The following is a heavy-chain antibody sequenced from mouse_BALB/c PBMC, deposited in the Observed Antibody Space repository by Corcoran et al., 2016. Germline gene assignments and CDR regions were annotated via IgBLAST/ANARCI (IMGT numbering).Heavy chain of an antibody. Sequence: QVQLVQSGAEVKKPGASVKVSCKASGYTFTGYYMHWVRQAPGQGLEWMGWINPNSGGTNYAQKFQGRITMTRDTSISTAYMEVSRLTSDDTAVYYCARTSYNFWSGYSFGYWGQGALVTVSS. V-gene: IGHV1-72*04. CDR3: ARTSYNFWSGYSFGY. CDR2: INPNSGGT. D-gene: IGHD1-3*01. J-gene: IGHJ4*01. CDR1: GYTFTGYY.